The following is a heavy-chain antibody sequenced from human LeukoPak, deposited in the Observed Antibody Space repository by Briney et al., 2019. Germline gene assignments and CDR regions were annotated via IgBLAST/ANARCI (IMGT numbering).Heavy chain of an antibody. D-gene: IGHD6-6*01. CDR2: IYFTGNT. Sequence: MASETLSLTCTVSGDSISTGSYYWGWIRQPPGKGLEWIGSIYFTGNTYYNPSLRSRVTISVDTSKNQFSLKLNSVTAADTAVYYCARGTVYSSSPLHYYYYVDVWGKGATVTVSS. CDR3: ARGTVYSSSPLHYYYYVDV. J-gene: IGHJ6*03. CDR1: GDSISTGSYY. V-gene: IGHV4-39*07.